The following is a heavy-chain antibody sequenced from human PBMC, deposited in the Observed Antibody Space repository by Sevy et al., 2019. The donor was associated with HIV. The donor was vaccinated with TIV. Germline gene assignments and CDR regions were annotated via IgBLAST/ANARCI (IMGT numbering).Heavy chain of an antibody. D-gene: IGHD4-17*01. CDR2: IIPIFGTA. V-gene: IGHV1-69*06. CDR1: GGTFSSYA. Sequence: ASVKVSCKASGGTFSSYAISWVRQAPGQGLEWMGGIIPIFGTANYAQKFQGRVTITADKSTSTAYMELSSLRSEDTAVHYCAKYGPTGGAFDIWGQGTMVTVSS. CDR3: AKYGPTGGAFDI. J-gene: IGHJ3*02.